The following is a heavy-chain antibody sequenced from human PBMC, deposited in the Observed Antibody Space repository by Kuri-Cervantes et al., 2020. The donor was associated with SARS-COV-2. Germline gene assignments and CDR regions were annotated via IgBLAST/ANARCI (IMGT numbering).Heavy chain of an antibody. CDR3: ARPGPGGSYYFDY. CDR1: GFTFSSYW. J-gene: IGHJ4*02. Sequence: GGSLRLSCAASGFTFSSYWMHWVRQAPGKGLVWVSRINSDGSSTSYADSVKGRFTISRDNAKNTLYLQMNSLRAEDTAVYYCARPGPGGSYYFDYWGQGTLVTVSS. CDR2: INSDGSST. V-gene: IGHV3-74*01. D-gene: IGHD1-26*01.